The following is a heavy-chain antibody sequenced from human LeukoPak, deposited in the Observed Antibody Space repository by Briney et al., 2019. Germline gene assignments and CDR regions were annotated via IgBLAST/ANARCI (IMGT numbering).Heavy chain of an antibody. D-gene: IGHD3-22*01. CDR2: MNPNSGNT. CDR1: GYTFTSYD. V-gene: IGHV1-8*01. Sequence: ASVKVSCKASGYTFTSYDINWVRQATGQGLEWMGWMNPNSGNTDYAQKFQGRVTMTRNTSISTAYMELSSLRSEDTAVYYCARGLDYYDSSGYSEDYGMDVWGQGTTVTVSS. J-gene: IGHJ6*02. CDR3: ARGLDYYDSSGYSEDYGMDV.